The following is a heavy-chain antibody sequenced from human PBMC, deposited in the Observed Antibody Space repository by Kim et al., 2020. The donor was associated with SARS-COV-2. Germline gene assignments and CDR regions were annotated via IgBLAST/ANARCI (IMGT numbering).Heavy chain of an antibody. D-gene: IGHD6-19*01. Sequence: TKCADSVKGRFTISRDNAKNTRYLQMNSLRAEDTAVYYCARGGSSGWYWGQGTLVTVSS. CDR3: ARGGSSGWY. J-gene: IGHJ4*02. CDR2: T. V-gene: IGHV3-74*03.